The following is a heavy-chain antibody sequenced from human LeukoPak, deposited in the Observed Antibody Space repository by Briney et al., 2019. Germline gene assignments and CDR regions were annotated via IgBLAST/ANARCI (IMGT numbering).Heavy chain of an antibody. CDR1: GFTFSSYW. Sequence: GGSLRLSCAASGFTFSSYWMSWVRQAPGKGLEWVANIKHDGSEKYYVDSVKGRFTISRDNAKNSLYLQMNSLRAEDTAVYYCARVSYSSGWYVDYWGQGTLVTVSS. CDR2: IKHDGSEK. J-gene: IGHJ4*02. CDR3: ARVSYSSGWYVDY. V-gene: IGHV3-7*01. D-gene: IGHD6-19*01.